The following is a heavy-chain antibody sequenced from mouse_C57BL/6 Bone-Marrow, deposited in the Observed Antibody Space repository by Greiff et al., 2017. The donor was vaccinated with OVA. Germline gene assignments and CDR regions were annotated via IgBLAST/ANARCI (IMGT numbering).Heavy chain of an antibody. CDR2: ISNFAYSI. J-gene: IGHJ4*01. CDR3: ARDGYYAMDY. Sequence: EVMLVESGGGLVQPGGSLKLSCAASGFTFSDYGMAWVRQAPRKGPEWVAFISNFAYSIYYADTVTGRLTISRENAKNTLYLEMSSLRSEDTAMYYCARDGYYAMDYWGQGTSVTVSS. CDR1: GFTFSDYG. V-gene: IGHV5-15*04. D-gene: IGHD2-3*01.